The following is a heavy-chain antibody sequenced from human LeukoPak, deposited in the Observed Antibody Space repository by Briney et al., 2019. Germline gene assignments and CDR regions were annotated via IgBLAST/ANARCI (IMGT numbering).Heavy chain of an antibody. CDR2: IYTSGST. CDR1: GVSISSYY. D-gene: IGHD3-3*01. Sequence: PSEXXSLTCTVSGVSISSYYWNWLRQPAGKGLEWIGRIYTSGSTNFNPSLKSRVTMSVHTSKNQFSLKLSSVTAADTAVYYCARGGVVTQPGYFQHWGQGTLVTVSS. J-gene: IGHJ1*01. CDR3: ARGGVVTQPGYFQH. V-gene: IGHV4-4*07.